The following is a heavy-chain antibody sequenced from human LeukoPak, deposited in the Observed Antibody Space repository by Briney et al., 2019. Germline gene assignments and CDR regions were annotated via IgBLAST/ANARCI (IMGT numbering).Heavy chain of an antibody. D-gene: IGHD1-26*01. J-gene: IGHJ4*02. CDR3: AKDKGYSGSFYFDY. CDR1: GFTFSSYA. CDR2: ISWNSGSI. V-gene: IGHV3-9*03. Sequence: GRPLRLSCAASGFTFSSYAMHWVRQAPGKGLEWVSGISWNSGSIGYADSVKGRFTISRDNAKNSLYLQMNSLRAEDMALYYCAKDKGYSGSFYFDYWGQGTLVTVSS.